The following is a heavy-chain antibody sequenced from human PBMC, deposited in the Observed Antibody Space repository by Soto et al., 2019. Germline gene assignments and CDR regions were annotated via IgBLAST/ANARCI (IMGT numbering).Heavy chain of an antibody. CDR1: GGSISSGDYY. D-gene: IGHD3-10*01. Sequence: SETLSLTCTVSGGSISSGDYYWSWIRHPPGKGLEWIGYIYYSGSTYYNPSLKSRVTISVDTSKNQFSLKLSSVTAADTAVYYCALTESTMVRGVITILDYWGQGTLVTVSS. CDR2: IYYSGST. J-gene: IGHJ4*02. V-gene: IGHV4-30-4*01. CDR3: ALTESTMVRGVITILDY.